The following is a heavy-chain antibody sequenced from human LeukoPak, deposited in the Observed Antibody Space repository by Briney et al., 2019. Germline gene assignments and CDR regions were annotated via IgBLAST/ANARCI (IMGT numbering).Heavy chain of an antibody. D-gene: IGHD6-19*01. V-gene: IGHV1-18*01. CDR3: ARASISAAGPALIDY. CDR2: ISAYNGNT. J-gene: IGHJ4*02. CDR1: GYTFTSYG. Sequence: HRASVKVSCKASGYTFTSYGISWVRQAPGQGLEWMGWISAYNGNTNYAQKLQGRVTMTTDTSTSTAYMELRSLRSDDTAVYYCARASISAAGPALIDYWGQGTLVTVSS.